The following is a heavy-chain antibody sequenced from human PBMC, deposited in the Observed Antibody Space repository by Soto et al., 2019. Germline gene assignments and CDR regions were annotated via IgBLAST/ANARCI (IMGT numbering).Heavy chain of an antibody. Sequence: QVQLQESGPGLVKPSETLSLTCTVSGGSVSSGSYYWSWIRQPPGKGLEWIGYIYYSGSTNYNPSLKSRVTISVDTSKNQFSLKLSSVTAADTAVYYCARDKDSVDTAMVIVYYGMDVWGQGTTVTVSS. J-gene: IGHJ6*02. CDR1: GGSVSSGSYY. D-gene: IGHD5-18*01. CDR2: IYYSGST. CDR3: ARDKDSVDTAMVIVYYGMDV. V-gene: IGHV4-61*01.